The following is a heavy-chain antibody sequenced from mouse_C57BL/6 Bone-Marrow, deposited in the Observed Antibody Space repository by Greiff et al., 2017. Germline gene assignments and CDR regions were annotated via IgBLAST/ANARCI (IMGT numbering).Heavy chain of an antibody. D-gene: IGHD1-1*01. CDR1: GYSITSGYD. CDR3: ARDRYYGSSYEGYYAMDY. J-gene: IGHJ4*01. Sequence: VQLKESGPGMVKPSQSLSLTCTVTGYSITSGYDWHWIRHFPGNKLEWMGYISYSGSTNYNPSLKSRISITHDTSKNHFFLKLNSVTTEDTATYYCARDRYYGSSYEGYYAMDYWGQGTSVTVSS. CDR2: ISYSGST. V-gene: IGHV3-1*01.